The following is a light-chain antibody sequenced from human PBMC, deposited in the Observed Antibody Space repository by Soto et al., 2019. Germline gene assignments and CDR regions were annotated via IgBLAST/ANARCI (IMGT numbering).Light chain of an antibody. CDR1: RNVSIY. CDR2: ATS. J-gene: IGKJ5*01. CDR3: QQSYKMPS. V-gene: IGKV1-39*01. Sequence: SQLTQSPSSLYASVGDRVTITCRASRNVSIYLNWYQHKPGKGPTLLIHATSNLQIGVPSRFSGSGSGTEFTLTISSLEPEDFGTYYCQQSYKMPSFGQGTRLENK.